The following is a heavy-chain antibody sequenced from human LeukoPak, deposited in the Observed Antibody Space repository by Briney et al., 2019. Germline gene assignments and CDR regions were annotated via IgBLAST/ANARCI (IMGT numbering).Heavy chain of an antibody. CDR1: GFTFSSYA. J-gene: IGHJ6*03. D-gene: IGHD3-3*01. CDR3: AKGGKELRFLEWSSLNYYYMDV. CDR2: ISGSGDSR. V-gene: IGHV3-23*01. Sequence: GGSLRLSCAASGFTFSSYAMSWVRQAPGKGLEWVSGISGSGDSRYYADSVRGRFTISRDNSKNTLYLQMNSLRAEDTAVYYCAKGGKELRFLEWSSLNYYYMDVWGKGTTVTVSS.